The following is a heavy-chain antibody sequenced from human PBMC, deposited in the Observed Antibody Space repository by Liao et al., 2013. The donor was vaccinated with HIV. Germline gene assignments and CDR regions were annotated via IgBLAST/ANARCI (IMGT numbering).Heavy chain of an antibody. J-gene: IGHJ4*02. D-gene: IGHD3-3*01. Sequence: QVQLQESGPGLVKPSQTLSLTCTVSGRSISSGSYYWNWIRQPAGKGLEWIGRIYTTGSTNYNPSLQSRVTMSVDTSKNQFSLKLSSVTAADTAVYYCAREIDYYDFSGGYFDYWGQGTLVTVSS. V-gene: IGHV4-61*02. CDR1: GRSISSGSYY. CDR3: AREIDYYDFSGGYFDY. CDR2: IYTTGST.